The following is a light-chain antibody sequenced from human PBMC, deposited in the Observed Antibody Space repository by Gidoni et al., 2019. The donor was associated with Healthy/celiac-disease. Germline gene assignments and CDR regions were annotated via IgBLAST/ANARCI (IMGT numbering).Light chain of an antibody. J-gene: IGKJ1*01. V-gene: IGKV4-1*01. CDR2: WAS. Sequence: DIVMTQSPDSLAVSLGERATINCKSSQSVLYSSNNKNYLAWYQQKPGQPPKLLIYWASTRESGVPDRFSVSGSGTDFTLTISSLQAEDVAVYYCQQYYSTLPAFGQGTKVEIK. CDR3: QQYYSTLPA. CDR1: QSVLYSSNNKNY.